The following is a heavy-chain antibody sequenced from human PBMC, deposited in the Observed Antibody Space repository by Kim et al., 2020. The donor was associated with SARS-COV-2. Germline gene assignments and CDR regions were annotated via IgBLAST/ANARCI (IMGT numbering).Heavy chain of an antibody. CDR2: MNPNSGNT. V-gene: IGHV1-8*01. CDR3: ARALGIAAAGTSVDP. D-gene: IGHD6-13*01. J-gene: IGHJ5*02. CDR1: GYTFTSYD. Sequence: ASVKVSCKASGYTFTSYDINWVRQATGQGLEWMGWMNPNSGNTGYAQKFQGRVTMTRNTSISTAYMELSSLRSEDMAVYYCARALGIAAAGTSVDPWGQGTLVTVSS.